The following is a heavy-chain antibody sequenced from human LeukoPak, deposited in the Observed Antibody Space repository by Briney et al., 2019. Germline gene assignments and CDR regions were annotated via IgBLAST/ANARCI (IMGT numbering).Heavy chain of an antibody. CDR2: INPNSGGT. D-gene: IGHD3-10*01. V-gene: IGHV1-2*02. Sequence: GASVKVSCKASGGTFNSYAISWVRQAPGQGLEWMGWINPNSGGTNYAQKFQGRVTMTRDTSISTAYMELSRLRSDDTAVYYCARGGTMVRGVIRDAFDIWGQGTMVTVSS. CDR1: GGTFNSYA. J-gene: IGHJ3*02. CDR3: ARGGTMVRGVIRDAFDI.